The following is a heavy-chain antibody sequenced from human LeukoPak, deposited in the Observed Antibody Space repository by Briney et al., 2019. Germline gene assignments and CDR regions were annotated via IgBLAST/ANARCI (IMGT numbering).Heavy chain of an antibody. D-gene: IGHD3-16*01. J-gene: IGHJ4*02. CDR1: GFTFSSYA. Sequence: GGSLRLSCAASGFTFSSYAMNWVRQGPGKGLEWVSGNTYYADSVKGRFTISRDNAKNSLYLQMNSLRAEDTAVYYCARGPLGEFDYWGQGTLVTVSS. CDR2: NT. V-gene: IGHV3-21*01. CDR3: ARGPLGEFDY.